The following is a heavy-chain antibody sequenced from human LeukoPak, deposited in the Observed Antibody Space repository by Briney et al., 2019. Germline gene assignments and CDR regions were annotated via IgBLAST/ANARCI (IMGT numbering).Heavy chain of an antibody. Sequence: GGSLRLSCATSEFTFSSYAMHWVRQAPGKGLEWVAVISYDGSNKYYADSVKGRFTISRDNSKNTLYLQMNSLRAEDTAVYYCAREDSRTSSTPYFDYWGQGTLVTVSS. CDR2: ISYDGSNK. CDR3: AREDSRTSSTPYFDY. J-gene: IGHJ4*02. D-gene: IGHD2-2*01. CDR1: EFTFSSYA. V-gene: IGHV3-30-3*01.